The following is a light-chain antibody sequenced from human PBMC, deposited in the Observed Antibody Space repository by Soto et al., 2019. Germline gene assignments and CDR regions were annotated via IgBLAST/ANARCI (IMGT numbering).Light chain of an antibody. CDR1: SSSKW. CDR3: QHTTDFT. Sequence: DIQMTQSPSTLAASVGDTVTMTCRSSSKWLAWYQKKPGKAPNRLIYDVSNLERGVPPRFSGSTSGAESTLTITGLQPDDLGTYYCQHTTDFTFGQGTKVDIK. CDR2: DVS. V-gene: IGKV1-5*01. J-gene: IGKJ2*01.